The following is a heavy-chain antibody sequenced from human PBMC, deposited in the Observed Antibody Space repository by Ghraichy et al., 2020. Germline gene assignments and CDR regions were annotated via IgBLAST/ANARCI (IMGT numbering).Heavy chain of an antibody. CDR2: ISAYNGNT. CDR1: GYTFTSYG. Sequence: ASVKVSCKASGYTFTSYGISWVRQAPGQGLEWMGWISAYNGNTNYAQKLQGRVTMTTDTSTSTAYMELRSLRSDDTAVYYCARVRWTYDDILTGYYNPPTFFDYWGQGTLVTVSS. V-gene: IGHV1-18*01. CDR3: ARVRWTYDDILTGYYNPPTFFDY. J-gene: IGHJ4*02. D-gene: IGHD3-9*01.